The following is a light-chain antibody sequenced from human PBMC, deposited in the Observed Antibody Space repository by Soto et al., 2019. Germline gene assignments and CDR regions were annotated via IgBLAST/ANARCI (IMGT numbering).Light chain of an antibody. CDR1: RSNIGSSS. CDR2: TND. V-gene: IGLV1-44*01. Sequence: QPVLTQPPSASGTPGQRVTISCSGSRSNIGSSSVSWYQQLPGTAPKPLIFTNDQRPSGLPDRFSGSKSGTSASLAISGLQSEDEADYYCAAWDVSLTAYVFGDGTKVTVL. J-gene: IGLJ1*01. CDR3: AAWDVSLTAYV.